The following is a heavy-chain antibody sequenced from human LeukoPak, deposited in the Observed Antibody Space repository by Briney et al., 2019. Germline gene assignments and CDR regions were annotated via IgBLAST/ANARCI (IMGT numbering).Heavy chain of an antibody. CDR3: ARGGSGKPYYYYGMDV. CDR1: GDILSSNSAA. Sequence: PSHTLSLTCALSGDILSSNSAAWHWIRQPPSRGLEWLGRTYYRSKLYNDYAVSVKNRITINPDTSKNQFSLQLNSVTPEDTAVYYCARGGSGKPYYYYGMDVWGQGTTVTVSS. D-gene: IGHD6-19*01. CDR2: TYYRSKLYN. J-gene: IGHJ6*02. V-gene: IGHV6-1*01.